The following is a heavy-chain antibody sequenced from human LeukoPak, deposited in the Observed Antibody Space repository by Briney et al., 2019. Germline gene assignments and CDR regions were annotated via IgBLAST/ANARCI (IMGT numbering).Heavy chain of an antibody. CDR3: ARGYSSGWYKWFDP. J-gene: IGHJ5*02. CDR1: GGSISSYY. V-gene: IGHV4-4*07. D-gene: IGHD6-19*01. Sequence: SETLSLTCTVSGGSISSYYWSWIRQPAGKGLEWIWRIYTSGSTNYNPSLKSRVTMSVDTSKNQFSLKLSSVTAADTAVYYCARGYSSGWYKWFDPWGQGTLVTVSS. CDR2: IYTSGST.